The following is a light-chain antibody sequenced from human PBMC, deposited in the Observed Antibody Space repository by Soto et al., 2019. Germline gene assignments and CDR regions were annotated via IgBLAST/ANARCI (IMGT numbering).Light chain of an antibody. CDR3: AACEDSLSGYV. J-gene: IGLJ1*01. CDR1: SSNIGGNA. V-gene: IGLV1-44*01. CDR2: SNN. Sequence: QSVLTQPPSASGTPGQRVTISCSGSSSNIGGNAVNWYQQLPGTTPKLLIYSNNQRPSGVPDRFSGSKSGTSAALAISGLQSEDEADYYCAACEDSLSGYVCGTGTKVPVL.